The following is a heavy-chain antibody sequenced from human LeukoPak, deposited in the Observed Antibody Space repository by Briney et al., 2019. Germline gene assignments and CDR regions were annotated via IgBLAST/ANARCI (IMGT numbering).Heavy chain of an antibody. J-gene: IGHJ4*02. Sequence: ASVKVSCETSGYTFIDYYMHWVRQAPGQGLEWMGVINTRGGSTTYAQKFQGRVTMTRDTSTRTLYMELSSLRSDDTAVYYCARKMTGYSYYFDYWGQGTLVTVAS. CDR3: ARKMTGYSYYFDY. V-gene: IGHV1-46*01. D-gene: IGHD2-15*01. CDR2: INTRGGST. CDR1: GYTFIDYY.